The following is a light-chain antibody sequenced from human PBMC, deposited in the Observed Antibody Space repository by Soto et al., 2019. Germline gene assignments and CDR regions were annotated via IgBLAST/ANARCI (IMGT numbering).Light chain of an antibody. Sequence: EIVLTQSPGTLSLSPGERATLSCRASQSVDSTYLAWYQQKPGQAPRLLIYATSSRAAGVPARFSGSGSGTDFTLTISRREPEDFAVYYCQQYGTSPPLYTFGQGTKLDIK. CDR3: QQYGTSPPLYT. V-gene: IGKV3-20*01. CDR2: ATS. CDR1: QSVDSTY. J-gene: IGKJ2*01.